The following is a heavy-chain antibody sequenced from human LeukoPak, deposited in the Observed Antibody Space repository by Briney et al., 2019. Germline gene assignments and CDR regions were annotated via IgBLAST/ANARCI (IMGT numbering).Heavy chain of an antibody. CDR2: IKHDGTEK. V-gene: IGHV3-7*01. J-gene: IGHJ4*02. CDR3: ARGGAAGIYYFDY. CDR1: RFTFSSYW. D-gene: IGHD2-15*01. Sequence: GGSLRLSCAASRFTFSSYWMTWVRQAPGKGLEWVANIKHDGTEKYYVDSVKGRFTISRDNAKNSLYLQMNSLRAEDTAVYYCARGGAAGIYYFDYWGQGTLVTVSS.